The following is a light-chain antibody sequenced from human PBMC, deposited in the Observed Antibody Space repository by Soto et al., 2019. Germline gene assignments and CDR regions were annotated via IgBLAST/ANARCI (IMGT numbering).Light chain of an antibody. Sequence: QSVLTQPPSASGSPGQSVTISCTGTSSDVGGYQYVSWYQQYPGKAPKLMIYAVNKRPSGVPDRFSGSRSGNTASLTVSGLQAEDEADYYCSSYAGSKNYVFGTGTKVT. CDR2: AVN. J-gene: IGLJ1*01. V-gene: IGLV2-8*01. CDR3: SSYAGSKNYV. CDR1: SSDVGGYQY.